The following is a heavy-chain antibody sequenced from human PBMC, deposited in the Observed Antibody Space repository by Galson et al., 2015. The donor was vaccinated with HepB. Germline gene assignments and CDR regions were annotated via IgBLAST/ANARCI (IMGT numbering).Heavy chain of an antibody. V-gene: IGHV3-21*01. CDR3: ARESIEARGTDYFDY. Sequence: SLRLSCAASGFTFSSYSMNWVRQAPGKGLEWVSSISSSSSYIYYADSVKGRFTISRDNAKNSLYLQMNSLRAEDTAVYYCARESIEARGTDYFDYWGQGTLVTVSS. J-gene: IGHJ4*02. D-gene: IGHD2-8*02. CDR1: GFTFSSYS. CDR2: ISSSSSYI.